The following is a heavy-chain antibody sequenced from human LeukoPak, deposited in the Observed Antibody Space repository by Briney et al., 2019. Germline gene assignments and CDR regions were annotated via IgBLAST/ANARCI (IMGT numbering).Heavy chain of an antibody. V-gene: IGHV3-23*03. D-gene: IGHD1-26*01. CDR1: GFTFSSYA. CDR3: ARAFGGSYNIFAFDI. J-gene: IGHJ3*02. CDR2: IYSGGNT. Sequence: TGGSLRLSCAASGFTFSSYAMSWVRQAPGKGLEWVSVIYSGGNTYYADSVKGRFTISRDNSKNTLYLQMNSLRAEDTAVYYCARAFGGSYNIFAFDIWGQGTMVTVSS.